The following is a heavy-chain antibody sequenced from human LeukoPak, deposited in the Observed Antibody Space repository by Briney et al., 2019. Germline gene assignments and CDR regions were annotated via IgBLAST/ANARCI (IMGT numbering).Heavy chain of an antibody. D-gene: IGHD6-19*01. CDR1: GGSISSYY. V-gene: IGHV4-4*09. CDR2: IYTSGST. Sequence: HSETLSLTCTVSGGSISSYYRSWIRQPPGKGLEWIGYIYTSGSTNYTPSLKSRVTKSVDTSKNKFSLKLSSVLAPATAVYYCARASPGIAVAGTFDYWGQGNLVTVSS. CDR3: ARASPGIAVAGTFDY. J-gene: IGHJ4*02.